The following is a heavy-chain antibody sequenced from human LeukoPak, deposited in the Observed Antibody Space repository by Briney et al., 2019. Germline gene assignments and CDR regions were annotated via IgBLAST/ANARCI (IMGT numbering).Heavy chain of an antibody. CDR1: GGSFSGYY. V-gene: IGHV4-34*01. CDR2: INHSGST. D-gene: IGHD3-22*01. CDR3: ARQSISGSSLSYFDY. J-gene: IGHJ4*02. Sequence: PSETLSLTCAVYGGSFSGYYWSWIRQPPGKGLEWIGEINHSGSTNYNPSLKSRVTISVDTSKNQCSLKLSSVTAADTAVYYCARQSISGSSLSYFDYWGQGTLVNVSS.